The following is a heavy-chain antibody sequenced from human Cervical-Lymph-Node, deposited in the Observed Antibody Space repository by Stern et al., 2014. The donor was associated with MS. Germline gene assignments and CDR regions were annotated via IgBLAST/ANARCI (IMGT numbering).Heavy chain of an antibody. CDR2: LSPLFGTT. V-gene: IGHV1-69*19. CDR3: ARHQAGIAAN. Sequence: QVQLGQSGAEVKRPESSVKVSCKASGGSLSTLGISWVRQAPGQGLEWVGELSPLFGTTNYAQKFQGRVTITHDESTSTVYMELSSLKSEDTAIDVCARHQAGIAANWGQGTLVTVTS. D-gene: IGHD6-13*01. CDR1: GGSLSTLG. J-gene: IGHJ4*02.